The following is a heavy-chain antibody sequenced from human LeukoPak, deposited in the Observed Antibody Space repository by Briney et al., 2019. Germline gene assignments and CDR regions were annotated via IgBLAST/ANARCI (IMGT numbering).Heavy chain of an antibody. Sequence: WASVKVSCKVSGYTLTELSMHWVRQAPGKGLEWMGGFDPEDGETIYAQKFQGRVTMTEDTSTDTAYMELSSLRSEDTAVYYCARRQSWGYWFDPWGQGTLVTVSS. D-gene: IGHD7-27*01. J-gene: IGHJ5*02. CDR3: ARRQSWGYWFDP. CDR1: GYTLTELS. CDR2: FDPEDGET. V-gene: IGHV1-24*01.